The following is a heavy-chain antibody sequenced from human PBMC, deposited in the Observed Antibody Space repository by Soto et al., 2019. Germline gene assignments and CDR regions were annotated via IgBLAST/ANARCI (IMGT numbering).Heavy chain of an antibody. V-gene: IGHV4-30-2*01. J-gene: IGHJ5*02. CDR1: GGSISSGGYS. CDR2: IYHSGST. CDR3: ARSVDP. Sequence: PSETLSLTCAVSGGSISSGGYSWSWVRQPPGKGLEWIGYIYHSGSTYYNPSLKSRVTISVDRSKNQFSLKLSSVTAADTAVYYCARSVDPWGQGTLVTVSS.